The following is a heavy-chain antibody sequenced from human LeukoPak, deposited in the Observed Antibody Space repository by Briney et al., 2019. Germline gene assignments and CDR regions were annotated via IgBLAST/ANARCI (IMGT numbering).Heavy chain of an antibody. V-gene: IGHV3-30*04. J-gene: IGHJ4*02. Sequence: PGGSLRLSCAASGFTFSSYAMHWVRQAPGKGLEWVAVISYDGSNKYYADSVKGRFTISRDNSKNTLYLQMNSLRAEDTAVYYCARDAPNYYFSYYFDYWGQGTLVTVSS. CDR1: GFTFSSYA. D-gene: IGHD2/OR15-2a*01. CDR3: ARDAPNYYFSYYFDY. CDR2: ISYDGSNK.